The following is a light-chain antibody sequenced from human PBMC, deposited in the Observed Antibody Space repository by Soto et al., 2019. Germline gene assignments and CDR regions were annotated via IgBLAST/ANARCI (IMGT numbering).Light chain of an antibody. CDR3: QQDNGFLWT. CDR2: EAS. Sequence: EVVLTQSPVTLSFSAGERATLSCRASQSVSSNYLAWYQQKPGKAPRLLIYEASNRATGVPARFSGSGSGTEFTLTISSLQAEDFGVYYCQQDNGFLWTFGQGTKVDIK. J-gene: IGKJ1*01. V-gene: IGKV3D-7*01. CDR1: QSVSSNY.